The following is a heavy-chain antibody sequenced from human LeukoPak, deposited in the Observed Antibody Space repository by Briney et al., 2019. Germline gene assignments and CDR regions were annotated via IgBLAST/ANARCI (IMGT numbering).Heavy chain of an antibody. V-gene: IGHV1-69*06. J-gene: IGHJ6*03. CDR3: ARAGYGQDYYYYYMDV. CDR1: GYTFTSYG. D-gene: IGHD5-18*01. CDR2: IIPIFGTA. Sequence: ASVKVSCKASGYTFTSYGISWVRQAPGQGLEWMGGIIPIFGTANYAQKFQGRVTITADKSTSTAYMELSSLRSEDTAVYYCARAGYGQDYYYYYMDVWGKGTTVTVSS.